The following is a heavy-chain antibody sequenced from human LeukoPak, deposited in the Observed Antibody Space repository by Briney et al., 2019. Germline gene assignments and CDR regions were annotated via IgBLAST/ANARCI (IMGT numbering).Heavy chain of an antibody. CDR2: IYYSGST. D-gene: IGHD2-2*01. J-gene: IGHJ4*02. V-gene: IGHV4-59*01. CDR3: ARNRRVDQLSYFDY. CDR1: GGSFSYYY. Sequence: PSETLTLTCTVSGGSFSYYYGSWIRQPPGKGLEWIGYIYYSGSTNYNPSLKSRVTISIYTTKNQFSMKLSTVTAADTDVYYCARNRRVDQLSYFDYWGQGTLVTVSS.